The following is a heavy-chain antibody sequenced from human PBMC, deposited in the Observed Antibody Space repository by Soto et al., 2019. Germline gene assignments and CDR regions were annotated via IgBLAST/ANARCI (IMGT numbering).Heavy chain of an antibody. V-gene: IGHV3-30*18. J-gene: IGHJ4*02. CDR2: ISYDGKDA. CDR1: GFSFKSHG. Sequence: QVQLVESGGGVVQPGRSLRLSCAVSGFSFKSHGMHWVRQAPGKGLEWVAFISYDGKDANYADSVKGRFTISRDNSKDALYLQMGSLRGEDTAVYFCAKEHRNGGSRVDYWGQGTLVTVSS. D-gene: IGHD2-15*01. CDR3: AKEHRNGGSRVDY.